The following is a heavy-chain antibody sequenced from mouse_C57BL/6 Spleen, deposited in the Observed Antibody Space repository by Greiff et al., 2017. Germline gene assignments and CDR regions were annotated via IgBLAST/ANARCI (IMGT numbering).Heavy chain of an antibody. Sequence: EVKVVESGGGLVKPGGSLKLSCAASGFTFSSYAMSWVRQPPEKRLEWVATISDGGSYTYYPDNVKGRFTISRDNAKNNLYLQMSHLKSEDTAMYYCARDQGWDWFAYWGQGTLVTVSA. D-gene: IGHD1-1*02. CDR2: ISDGGSYT. V-gene: IGHV5-4*01. CDR1: GFTFSSYA. J-gene: IGHJ3*01. CDR3: ARDQGWDWFAY.